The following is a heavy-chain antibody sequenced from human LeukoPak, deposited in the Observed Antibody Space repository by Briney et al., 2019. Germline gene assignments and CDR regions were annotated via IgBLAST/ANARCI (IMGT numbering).Heavy chain of an antibody. V-gene: IGHV3-66*02. D-gene: IGHD1-14*01. CDR3: AREPLGIPPFGY. J-gene: IGHJ4*02. Sequence: GGSLRLSCAASGFTFSSYAMSWVRQAPGKGLEWVSVIYSGGSTYYADSVKGRFTISRDNSKNTLYLQMNSLRAEDTAVYYCAREPLGIPPFGYWGQGTLVTVSS. CDR2: IYSGGST. CDR1: GFTFSSYA.